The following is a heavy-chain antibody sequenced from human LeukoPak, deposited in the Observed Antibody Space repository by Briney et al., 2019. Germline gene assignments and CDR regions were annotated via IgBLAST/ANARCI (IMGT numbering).Heavy chain of an antibody. Sequence: ASVKVSCKASGGTFSSYAISWVRQAPGQGLEWMGGIIPIFGTANYAQKFQGRVTITADKSTSTAYMELSSLRSDDTAVYYCARVAGHSYGPYYFDYWGQGTLVTVSS. D-gene: IGHD5-18*01. J-gene: IGHJ4*02. V-gene: IGHV1-69*06. CDR1: GGTFSSYA. CDR2: IIPIFGTA. CDR3: ARVAGHSYGPYYFDY.